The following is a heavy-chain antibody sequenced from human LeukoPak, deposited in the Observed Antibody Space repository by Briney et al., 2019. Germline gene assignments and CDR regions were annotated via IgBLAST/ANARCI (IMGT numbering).Heavy chain of an antibody. Sequence: ASVKVSCKASGHTFTNYGITWVRQAPGQGLEWMGWMNPNSGNTGYAQKFQGRVTMTRNTSISTAYMELSSLRSEDTAVYYCARGVAGYYYGSGSYVDYWGQGTLVTVSS. V-gene: IGHV1-8*02. D-gene: IGHD3-10*01. J-gene: IGHJ4*02. CDR1: GHTFTNYG. CDR3: ARGVAGYYYGSGSYVDY. CDR2: MNPNSGNT.